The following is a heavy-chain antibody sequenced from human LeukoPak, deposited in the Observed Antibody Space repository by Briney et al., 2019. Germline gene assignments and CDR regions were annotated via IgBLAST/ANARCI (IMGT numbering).Heavy chain of an antibody. CDR2: IYTSGST. D-gene: IGHD6-19*01. V-gene: IGHV4-61*02. Sequence: SETLSLTCTVSGGSISSGSYHWSWIRQPAGKGLEWIGRIYTSGSTNYNPSLKSRVTISVDTSKNQFSLKLSSVTAADTAVYYCARDRRGPVADPSWYFDLWGRGTLVTVSS. CDR1: GGSISSGSYH. J-gene: IGHJ2*01. CDR3: ARDRRGPVADPSWYFDL.